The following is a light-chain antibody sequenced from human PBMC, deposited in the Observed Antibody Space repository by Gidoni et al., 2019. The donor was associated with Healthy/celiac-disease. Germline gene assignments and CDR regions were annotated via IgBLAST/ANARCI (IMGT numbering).Light chain of an antibody. CDR2: KDR. J-gene: IGLJ2*01. Sequence: SCELTQPPSVSVSPGQTARITCSGDALPKQYAYWYQQKPGQAPVLVIYKDRERPSGIPERFSSSSSGTTVTLTISGVQAEDEADYYCQSADSSGTYVVFGGGTKLTVL. V-gene: IGLV3-25*03. CDR3: QSADSSGTYVV. CDR1: ALPKQY.